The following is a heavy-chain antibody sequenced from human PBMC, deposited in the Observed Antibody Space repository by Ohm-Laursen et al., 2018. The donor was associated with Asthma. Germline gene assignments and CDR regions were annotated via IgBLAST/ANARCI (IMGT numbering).Heavy chain of an antibody. CDR1: GGSFSGYY. CDR3: ARGGYGSGSYY. V-gene: IGHV4-34*01. D-gene: IGHD3-10*01. CDR2: INHSGST. J-gene: IGHJ4*02. Sequence: GTLSLTCAVYGGSFSGYYWSWIRQPPGKGLEWIGEINHSGSTNYNPSLKSRVTISVDTSKSQFSLKLSSVTAADTAVYYCARGGYGSGSYYWGQGTLVTVSS.